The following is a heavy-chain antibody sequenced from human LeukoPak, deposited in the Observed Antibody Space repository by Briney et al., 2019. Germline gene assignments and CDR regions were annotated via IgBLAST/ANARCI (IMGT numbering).Heavy chain of an antibody. V-gene: IGHV1-2*02. Sequence: GASVKVSCKASGYTFTSYYMHWVRQAPGQGLEWMGWINPNSGGTNYAQKFQGRVTMTRDTSISTAYLELSRLRSDDTAVYYCARGLIASVGTLDYWGQGTLVTVSS. CDR2: INPNSGGT. CDR3: ARGLIASVGTLDY. D-gene: IGHD6-13*01. CDR1: GYTFTSYY. J-gene: IGHJ4*02.